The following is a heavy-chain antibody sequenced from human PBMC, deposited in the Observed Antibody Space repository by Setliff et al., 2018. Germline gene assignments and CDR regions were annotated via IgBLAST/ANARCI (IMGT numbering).Heavy chain of an antibody. V-gene: IGHV3-23*01. CDR1: GFTFSTYS. J-gene: IGHJ4*02. Sequence: GGSLRLSCAASGFTFSTYSMSWVRQAPGKGLEWVSAISGDSVYIYYADSVKGRFTISRDNSKNTLYLQMRSLRAEDTAIYYCANHNPARRALNGTPLDNWGQGTLVTVSS. CDR2: ISGDSVYI. D-gene: IGHD3-9*01. CDR3: ANHNPARRALNGTPLDN.